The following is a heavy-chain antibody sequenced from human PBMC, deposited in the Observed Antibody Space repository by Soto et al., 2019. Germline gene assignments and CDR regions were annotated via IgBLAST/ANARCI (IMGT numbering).Heavy chain of an antibody. J-gene: IGHJ4*02. CDR3: ASGPIGDYTDGFDY. D-gene: IGHD4-17*01. Sequence: SETLSLTCAVSGGSISSGGYSWSWIRQPPGKGLEWIGYIYHSGSTYYNPSLKSRVTISVDRSKNQFSLKLSSATAADTAVYYCASGPIGDYTDGFDYWGQGTLVTVSS. CDR2: IYHSGST. CDR1: GGSISSGGYS. V-gene: IGHV4-30-2*01.